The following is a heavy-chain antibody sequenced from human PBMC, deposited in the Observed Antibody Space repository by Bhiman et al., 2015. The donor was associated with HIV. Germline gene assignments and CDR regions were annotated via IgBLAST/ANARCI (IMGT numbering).Heavy chain of an antibody. CDR2: ISSSGSTI. Sequence: EAQLVESGGGLVQPGGSLRLSCAASGFTFSSYEMNWVRQAPGKGLEWVSYISSSGSTIYYADSVKGRFAISRDNAKNSLYVQMNSLRAEDTAVYYCAGGYNYGYADYWGQGTLVTVSS. CDR3: AGGYNYGYADY. J-gene: IGHJ4*02. CDR1: GFTFSSYE. D-gene: IGHD5-18*01. V-gene: IGHV3-48*03.